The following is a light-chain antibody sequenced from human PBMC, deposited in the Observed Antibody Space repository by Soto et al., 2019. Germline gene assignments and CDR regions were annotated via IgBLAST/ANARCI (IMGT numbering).Light chain of an antibody. J-gene: IGLJ1*01. V-gene: IGLV2-8*01. CDR3: TSYAGSNTYV. Sequence: QSALTQPPSASGSPGQSVTISCTGTKNDIGVYDFVSWYQHHPGKAPRLIIYEVVQRPSGVPDRFSGSKSRNTASLTVSGLQAADEAVYFCTSYAGSNTYVFGSGTKLTVL. CDR2: EVV. CDR1: KNDIGVYDF.